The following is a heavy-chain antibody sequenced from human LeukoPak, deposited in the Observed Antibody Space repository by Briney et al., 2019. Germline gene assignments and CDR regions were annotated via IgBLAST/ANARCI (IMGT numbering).Heavy chain of an antibody. J-gene: IGHJ4*02. Sequence: GASVNVSCKASGYTFTSYDINWVRQATGQGLEWMGWINTNTGKPIYAQGFTGQFVFSLDTSVTTAYLQISSLKAEDTAVYYCARKMIGVGVSDYWGQGTLVTVSS. V-gene: IGHV7-4-1*02. CDR3: ARKMIGVGVSDY. CDR2: INTNTGKP. D-gene: IGHD3-3*01. CDR1: GYTFTSYD.